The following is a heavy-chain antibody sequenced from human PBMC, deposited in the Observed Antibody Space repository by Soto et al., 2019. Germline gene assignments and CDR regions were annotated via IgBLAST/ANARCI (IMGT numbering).Heavy chain of an antibody. CDR1: GFNFWNYG. J-gene: IGHJ6*02. D-gene: IGHD6-13*01. Sequence: QVQLVESGGGVVQPGGSLRLSCVVSGFNFWNYGMHWVRQAPGKGLEWLAIIWHDGSNINYADSVKGRFTISRDTSKNTLLLEMNSLRGDDTAVYYCARDYQQMQYYYGLDVWGRGNTVIVSS. V-gene: IGHV3-33*01. CDR2: IWHDGSNI. CDR3: ARDYQQMQYYYGLDV.